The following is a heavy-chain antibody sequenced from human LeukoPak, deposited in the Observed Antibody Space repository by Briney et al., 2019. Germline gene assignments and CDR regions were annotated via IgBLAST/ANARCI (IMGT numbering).Heavy chain of an antibody. J-gene: IGHJ3*02. CDR3: AKDPYCGGDCYSGSLDAFDI. Sequence: GGSLRLSCAASGFTFSSYAMSWVRQAPGKGLEWVSAISGSGGSTYYADSVKGRFTISRDNSKNTLYLQMSSLRAEDTAVYYCAKDPYCGGDCYSGSLDAFDIWGQGTMVTVSS. D-gene: IGHD2-21*02. V-gene: IGHV3-23*01. CDR1: GFTFSSYA. CDR2: ISGSGGST.